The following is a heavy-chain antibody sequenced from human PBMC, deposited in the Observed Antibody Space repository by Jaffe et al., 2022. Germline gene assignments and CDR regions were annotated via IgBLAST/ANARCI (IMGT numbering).Heavy chain of an antibody. V-gene: IGHV1-69*05. D-gene: IGHD6-19*01. Sequence: QVQLVQSGAEVKKPGSSVKVSCKASKDTFSSYGISWVRQAPGQGLEWMGGISPIFGRANYAQKFLGRVTITTDESTKTAYMELNSLRSDDTAMYYCARDDCRDGGCQRHFYMAVWGEGTMITVS. J-gene: IGHJ6*03. CDR1: KDTFSSYG. CDR2: ISPIFGRA. CDR3: ARDDCRDGGCQRHFYMAV.